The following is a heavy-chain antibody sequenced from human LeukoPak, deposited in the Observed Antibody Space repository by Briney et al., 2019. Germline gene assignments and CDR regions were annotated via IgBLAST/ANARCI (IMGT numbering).Heavy chain of an antibody. J-gene: IGHJ4*02. CDR1: GGSFSGYY. CDR3: ARTSWGVSGTVSLFDY. D-gene: IGHD6-13*01. CDR2: INHSGST. Sequence: PSETLSLTCAVYGGSFSGYYWSWIRQPPGKGLEWIGEINHSGSTNYNPSLKSRVTISVDTSKNQFSLKLSSVTAADTAVYYCARTSWGVSGTVSLFDYWGQGTLVTVSS. V-gene: IGHV4-34*01.